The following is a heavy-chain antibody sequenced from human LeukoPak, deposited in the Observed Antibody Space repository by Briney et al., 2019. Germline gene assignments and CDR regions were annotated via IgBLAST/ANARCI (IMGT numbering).Heavy chain of an antibody. J-gene: IGHJ3*02. D-gene: IGHD1-26*01. CDR1: GYTFINYG. V-gene: IGHV1-2*06. CDR2: ISPNSGGT. Sequence: ASVKVSCKASGYTFINYGVTWVRQAPGQGLEWMGRISPNSGGTSYAQKFQGRVTMTRDTSIATAYMELSSLRSDDTAVYYCARGPVGATNAFHIWGQGTLVTVSS. CDR3: ARGPVGATNAFHI.